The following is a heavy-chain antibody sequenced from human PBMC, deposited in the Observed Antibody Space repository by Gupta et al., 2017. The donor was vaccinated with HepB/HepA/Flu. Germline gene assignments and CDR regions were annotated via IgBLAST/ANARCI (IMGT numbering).Heavy chain of an antibody. D-gene: IGHD2-2*01. CDR1: GFTFSSYW. V-gene: IGHV3-7*01. CDR2: IKQDGSEK. CDR3: ARDLGGDCSSTSCYADY. Sequence: EVQLVESGGGLVQPGGSLRLSCAASGFTFSSYWMSWVRQAPGKGLEWVANIKQDGSEKYYVDSGKGRVTISRENAKNSRYLQMNSLRAEETAVDYCARDLGGDCSSTSCYADYGGQGTLATVSS. J-gene: IGHJ4*02.